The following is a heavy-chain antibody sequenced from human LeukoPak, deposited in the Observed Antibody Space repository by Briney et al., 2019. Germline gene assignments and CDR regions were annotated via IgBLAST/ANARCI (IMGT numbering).Heavy chain of an antibody. D-gene: IGHD3-22*01. CDR3: AREQDYYDSSGYYPRFDY. Sequence: ASVKVSCKASGGTFSSYAISWVRQAPGQGLEWMGRIIPIFGTANYAQKFQGRVTITTDESTSTASMELSSMRSEDTAVYYCAREQDYYDSSGYYPRFDYWGQGTLVTVSS. J-gene: IGHJ4*02. CDR2: IIPIFGTA. CDR1: GGTFSSYA. V-gene: IGHV1-69*05.